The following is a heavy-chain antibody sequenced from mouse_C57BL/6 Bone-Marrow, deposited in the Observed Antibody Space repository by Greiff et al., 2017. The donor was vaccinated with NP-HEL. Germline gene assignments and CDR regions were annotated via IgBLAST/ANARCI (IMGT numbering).Heavy chain of an antibody. CDR3: ARSEISYAMDY. V-gene: IGHV1-82*01. J-gene: IGHJ4*01. CDR1: GYAFSSSW. CDR2: IYPGDGDT. Sequence: QVQLQQSGPELVKPGASVKISCNASGYAFSSSWMNWVKQRPGKGLEWIGRIYPGDGDTNYNGKFKGKATLTADKSSSTAYMQLSSLTSEDSAVYFCARSEISYAMDYWGQGTSVTVSS.